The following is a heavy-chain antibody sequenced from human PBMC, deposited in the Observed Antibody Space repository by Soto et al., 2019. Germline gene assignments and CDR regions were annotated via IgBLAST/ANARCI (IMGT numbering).Heavy chain of an antibody. CDR2: INAGNGNT. CDR3: ARGESVVGDY. Sequence: ASVKVSCKASGYTFTNYGISWVRQAPGQRLEWMGWINAGNGNTKYSQKFQGRVTITRDTSASTAYMELSSLRSEDTAVYYCARGESVVGDYWGQGTLVTVSS. D-gene: IGHD2-15*01. J-gene: IGHJ4*02. V-gene: IGHV1-3*01. CDR1: GYTFTNYG.